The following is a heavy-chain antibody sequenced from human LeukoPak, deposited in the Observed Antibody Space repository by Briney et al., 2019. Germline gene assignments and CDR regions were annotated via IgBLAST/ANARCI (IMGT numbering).Heavy chain of an antibody. J-gene: IGHJ3*02. CDR1: GGSISSSSYY. Sequence: SETLPLTCTVSGGSISSSSYYWGWIRQPPGKGLEWIGSIYYSGSTYYNPSLKSRVTISVDTSKNQFSLKLSSVTAADTAVYYCARHLYAFDIWGQGTMVTVPS. CDR3: ARHLYAFDI. CDR2: IYYSGST. V-gene: IGHV4-39*01.